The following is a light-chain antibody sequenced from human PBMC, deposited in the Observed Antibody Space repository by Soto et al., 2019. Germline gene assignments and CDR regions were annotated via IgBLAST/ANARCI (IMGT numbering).Light chain of an antibody. CDR2: EVS. V-gene: IGLV2-14*01. J-gene: IGLJ3*02. CDR1: SSDIGGYKY. Sequence: QSALTQPASVSGSPGQSITISCTGTSSDIGGYKYVSWYQQHPGKAPKLMIYEVSNRPSGVSNRFSGSKSGKTASLTISGLQAEDEADYYCGAWDSSLSIRVFGGGTKLTVL. CDR3: GAWDSSLSIRV.